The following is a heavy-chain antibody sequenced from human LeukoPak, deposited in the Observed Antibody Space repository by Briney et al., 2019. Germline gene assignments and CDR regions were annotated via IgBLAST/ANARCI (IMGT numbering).Heavy chain of an antibody. V-gene: IGHV3-23*01. CDR3: AKRGVVIRVILVGFHKEAYYFDS. Sequence: GGSLRLSCTASGFSFRSFAMSWVRQAPGQGLEWVSSISGGGEDTYYADSVKGRFTISRDNSETTLYLQMNSLRAEDTAVYFCAKRGVVIRVILVGFHKEAYYFDSWGQGALVTVSS. CDR2: ISGGGEDT. D-gene: IGHD3-22*01. CDR1: GFSFRSFA. J-gene: IGHJ4*02.